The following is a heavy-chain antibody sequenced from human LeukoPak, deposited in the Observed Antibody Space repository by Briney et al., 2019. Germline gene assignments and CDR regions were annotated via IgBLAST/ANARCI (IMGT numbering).Heavy chain of an antibody. V-gene: IGHV3-21*01. CDR1: GFTFSSYS. J-gene: IGHJ4*02. CDR3: ARVGVLGDYSDY. CDR2: ISSSSSYI. Sequence: GGSLRLSCAASGFTFSSYSMNWVRQAPGKGLEWVSSISSSSSYIYYADLVKGRFTISRDNAKNSLYLQMNSLRAEDTAVYYCARVGVLGDYSDYWGQGTLVTVSS. D-gene: IGHD3-16*01.